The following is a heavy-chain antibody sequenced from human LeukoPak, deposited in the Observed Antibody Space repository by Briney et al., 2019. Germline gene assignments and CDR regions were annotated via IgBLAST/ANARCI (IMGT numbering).Heavy chain of an antibody. CDR2: IIPIFGTA. CDR1: GGTFSSYA. CDR3: ARSRMEGSWSREGIDY. V-gene: IGHV1-69*13. J-gene: IGHJ4*02. Sequence: ASVKVSCKASGGTFSSYAISWVRQAPGQGLEWMGGIIPIFGTANYAQEFQGRVTITADESTSTAYMELSSLRSEDTAVYYCARSRMEGSWSREGIDYWGQGTLVTISS. D-gene: IGHD6-13*01.